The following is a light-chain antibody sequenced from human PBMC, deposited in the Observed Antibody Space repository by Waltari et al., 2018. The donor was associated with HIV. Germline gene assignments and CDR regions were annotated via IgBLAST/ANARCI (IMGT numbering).Light chain of an antibody. CDR1: QNVITN. CDR2: GAS. V-gene: IGKV3-15*01. Sequence: ERVTLSCRASQNVITNLAWYQQTPGQPPRLLIYGASSRATGIPARFSGGGSGTEFTLTINSLQSEDFTFYYCQQYNQWPRTFGQGTKV. J-gene: IGKJ1*01. CDR3: QQYNQWPRT.